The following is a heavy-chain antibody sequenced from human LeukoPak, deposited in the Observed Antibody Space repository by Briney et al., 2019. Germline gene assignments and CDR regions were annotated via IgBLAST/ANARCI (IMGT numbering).Heavy chain of an antibody. J-gene: IGHJ4*02. Sequence: GGSLRLSCSASGFTFSSSAMSWVRQAPGKGLEWVSAIGTSGDRTFYADSVKGRFTISRDNSKNTLYLQMNSLRAEDTAVYYCARDRRYFDYWGQGTLVTVSS. CDR3: ARDRRYFDY. V-gene: IGHV3-23*01. CDR1: GFTFSSSA. CDR2: IGTSGDRT.